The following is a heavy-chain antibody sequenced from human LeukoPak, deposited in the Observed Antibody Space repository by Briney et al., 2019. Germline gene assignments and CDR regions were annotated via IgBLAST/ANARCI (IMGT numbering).Heavy chain of an antibody. CDR1: GLTFSSYA. CDR3: ARGDYYDSSGYLDY. CDR2: ISYDGSNK. D-gene: IGHD3-22*01. Sequence: GRSLRLSCAASGLTFSSYAMHWVRQAPGKGLEWVAVISYDGSNKYYADSVKGRFTISRDNSKNTLYLQMNSLRAEDTAVYYCARGDYYDSSGYLDYWGQGTLVTVSS. J-gene: IGHJ4*02. V-gene: IGHV3-30*04.